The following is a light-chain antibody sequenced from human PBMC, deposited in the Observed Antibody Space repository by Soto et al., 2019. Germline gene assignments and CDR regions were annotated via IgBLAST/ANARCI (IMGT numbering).Light chain of an antibody. J-gene: IGLJ2*01. CDR2: DDD. V-gene: IGLV1-51*01. Sequence: QSVLTQPPSVSAAPGQKVTISCSGSSSNIANNYVSWYQQLPGTAPKLLIYDDDKRPSGIPDRFSGSKSGTSATLDITGLQTGDEADYYCGTWDSSLSAGQFGGGTKLTVL. CDR3: GTWDSSLSAGQ. CDR1: SSNIANNY.